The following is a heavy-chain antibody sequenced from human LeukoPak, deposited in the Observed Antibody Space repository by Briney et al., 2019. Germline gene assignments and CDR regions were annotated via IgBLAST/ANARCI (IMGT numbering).Heavy chain of an antibody. Sequence: PGGSLRLSCAASGFTFSSYGMHWVRQAPGKGLEWVAVISYDGSNKYYADSVKGRFTISRDNSKNTLYLQMNSLRAEDMAVYYCAKVGGGKKDRELRYFDWLLPFDYWGQGTLVTVSS. D-gene: IGHD3-9*01. CDR2: ISYDGSNK. CDR1: GFTFSSYG. J-gene: IGHJ4*02. CDR3: AKVGGGKKDRELRYFDWLLPFDY. V-gene: IGHV3-30*18.